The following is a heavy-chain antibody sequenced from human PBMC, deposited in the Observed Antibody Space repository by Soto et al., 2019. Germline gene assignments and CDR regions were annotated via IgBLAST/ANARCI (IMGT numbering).Heavy chain of an antibody. CDR1: GLTFKNYD. J-gene: IGHJ4*02. V-gene: IGHV3-30*18. D-gene: IGHD2-21*01. CDR3: VKGYCGVSCHSYDPPKQFDS. Sequence: GRSLRLSCVASGLTFKNYDMHWVRQSPGKGLEWLAILSHEGTQDFYAESLKGRFAVSRDNSKNTLYLQLNSLTTEDTAIYYCVKGYCGVSCHSYDPPKQFDSWGQGTLVTVSS. CDR2: LSHEGTQD.